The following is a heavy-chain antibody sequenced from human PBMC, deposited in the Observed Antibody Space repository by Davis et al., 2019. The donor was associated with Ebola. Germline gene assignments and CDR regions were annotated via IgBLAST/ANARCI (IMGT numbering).Heavy chain of an antibody. V-gene: IGHV4-39*01. J-gene: IGHJ4*02. CDR2: MFYTGNT. CDR3: AIQIMGATRVFDY. Sequence: MPSEILSLTCSVSGGSIRSSSYYCAWIRQPPGEGLEWIGSMFYTGNTYINPSLKSRVTVSVDTSKNQFSLKLNSVTAADTAFYYCAIQIMGATRVFDYWGQGALVTVSS. D-gene: IGHD1-26*01. CDR1: GGSIRSSSYY.